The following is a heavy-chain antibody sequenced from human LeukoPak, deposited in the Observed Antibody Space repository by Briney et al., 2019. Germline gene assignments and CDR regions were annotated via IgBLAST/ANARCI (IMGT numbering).Heavy chain of an antibody. D-gene: IGHD1-26*01. CDR2: INWNGGGT. CDR3: AKHLTATNTYIFFGLDV. V-gene: IGHV3-9*01. Sequence: LPGGSLRLSCAATGYSFKDYGTHWVRHPPGKGLEWVSAINWNGGGTDYADSVKGRFTIFRDNAKNSLYLQLSSLRPEDTALYYCAKHLTATNTYIFFGLDVWGQGTSVTVSS. J-gene: IGHJ6*02. CDR1: GYSFKDYG.